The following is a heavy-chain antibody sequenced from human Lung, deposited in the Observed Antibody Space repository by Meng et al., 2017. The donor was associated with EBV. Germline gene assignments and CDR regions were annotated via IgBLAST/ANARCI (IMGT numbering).Heavy chain of an antibody. D-gene: IGHD1-20*01. J-gene: IGHJ4*02. CDR3: ARAPGNWNFDS. Sequence: HVQLQESGPGMVTPAGTLALTRTVSSASLSSNHYWTWVRQSPGKGLEWIGEISRNENTNYNPSLMSRVTMSLDKSKNHFSLNLRSVTVADTAVYFCARAPGNWNFDSWGQGTLVTVSS. CDR2: ISRNENT. CDR1: SASLSSNHY. V-gene: IGHV4-4*01.